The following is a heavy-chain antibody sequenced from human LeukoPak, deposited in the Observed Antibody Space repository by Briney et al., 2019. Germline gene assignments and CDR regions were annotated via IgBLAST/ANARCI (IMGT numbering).Heavy chain of an antibody. CDR2: ISSSSSYI. Sequence: GGSLRLSCAASGFTFCSYSMNWVRQAPGKGLEWVSSISSSSSYIYYADSVKGRFTISRDNAKNSLYLQMNSLRAEDTAVYYCARDLSDVVVTENWFDPWGQGTLVTVSS. CDR1: GFTFCSYS. CDR3: ARDLSDVVVTENWFDP. D-gene: IGHD2-21*02. J-gene: IGHJ5*02. V-gene: IGHV3-21*01.